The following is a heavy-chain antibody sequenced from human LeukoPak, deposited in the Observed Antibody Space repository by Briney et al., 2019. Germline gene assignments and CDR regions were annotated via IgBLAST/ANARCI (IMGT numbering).Heavy chain of an antibody. CDR2: IDHSGST. J-gene: IGHJ4*02. V-gene: IGHV4-34*01. CDR3: ARITLGYCSSTSCYNPTDY. CDR1: GGSLSGYY. D-gene: IGHD2-2*02. Sequence: SGTLSLTCAVYGGSLSGYYWSWIRQPPGKGLQWIGEIDHSGSTNYNPSLKSRVTISVDTSKNQFSLKLSSVTAADTAVYYCARITLGYCSSTSCYNPTDYWGQGTLVTVSS.